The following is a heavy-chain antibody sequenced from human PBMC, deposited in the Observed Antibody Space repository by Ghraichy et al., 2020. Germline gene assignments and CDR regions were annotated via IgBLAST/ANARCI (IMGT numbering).Heavy chain of an antibody. V-gene: IGHV3-30*02. CDR1: GFTFSSYG. CDR2: IRYDGSNK. J-gene: IGHJ4*02. CDR3: ATDDYGDYGAFDY. Sequence: GGSLRLSCAASGFTFSSYGMHWVRQAPGKGLEWVAFIRYDGSNKYYADSVKGRFTISRDNSKNTLYLQMNSLRAEDTAVYYCATDDYGDYGAFDYWGQGTLVTVSS. D-gene: IGHD4-17*01.